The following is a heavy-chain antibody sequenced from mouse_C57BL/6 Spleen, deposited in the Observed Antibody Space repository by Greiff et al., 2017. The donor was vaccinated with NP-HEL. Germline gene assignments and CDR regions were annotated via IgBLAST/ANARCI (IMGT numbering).Heavy chain of an antibody. D-gene: IGHD2-3*01. CDR1: GYSITSGYY. Sequence: EVQVVESGPGLVKPSQSLSLTCSVTGYSITSGYYWNWIRQFPGNKLEWMGYISYDGSNNYNPSLKNRISITRDTSKNQFFLKLNSVTTEDTATYYCARERDDGYYRYFDVWGTGTTVTVSS. J-gene: IGHJ1*03. CDR2: ISYDGSN. CDR3: ARERDDGYYRYFDV. V-gene: IGHV3-6*01.